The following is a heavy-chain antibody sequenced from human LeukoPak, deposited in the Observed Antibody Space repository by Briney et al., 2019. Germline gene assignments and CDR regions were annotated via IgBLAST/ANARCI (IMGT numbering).Heavy chain of an antibody. Sequence: GGSLRLSCAVSGFSVSGYWMTWLRQAPGKGREWVANIKQDGSEKKYVDSVKGRFTISRDNAENSLFLQMNNLRVEDTAVYYCAREWQGGIAAAGTRIEGDYWGQGTLVAVSS. CDR3: AREWQGGIAAAGTRIEGDY. V-gene: IGHV3-7*01. CDR2: IKQDGSEK. J-gene: IGHJ4*02. CDR1: GFSVSGYW. D-gene: IGHD6-13*01.